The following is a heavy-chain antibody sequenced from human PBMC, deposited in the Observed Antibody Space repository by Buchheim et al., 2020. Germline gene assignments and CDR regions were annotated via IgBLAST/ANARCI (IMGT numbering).Heavy chain of an antibody. CDR2: IWYDGSNK. Sequence: QVQLVESGGGVVQPGRSLRLSCAASGFTFSSYGMHWVRQAPGKGLEWVAVIWYDGSNKYYADSVKGRFTISRDNSKNTLYLQMNSLRAEDTAVYYCARDWHAIAVAGADLDYWGQGTL. J-gene: IGHJ4*02. CDR1: GFTFSSYG. D-gene: IGHD6-19*01. V-gene: IGHV3-33*01. CDR3: ARDWHAIAVAGADLDY.